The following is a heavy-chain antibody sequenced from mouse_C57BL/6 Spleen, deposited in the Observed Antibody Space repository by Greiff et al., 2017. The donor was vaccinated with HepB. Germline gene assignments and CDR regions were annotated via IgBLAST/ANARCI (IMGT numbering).Heavy chain of an antibody. D-gene: IGHD2-1*01. J-gene: IGHJ3*01. V-gene: IGHV1-54*01. CDR2: INPGSGGT. CDR3: ARNGNYLDWFAY. Sequence: QVQLQQSGAELVRPGTSVKVSCKASGYAFTNYLIEWVKQRPGQGLEWIGVINPGSGGTNYKEKFKGKATLTEEKSSSTANMQLSSLTSEDAAVYVYARNGNYLDWFAYWGEGTMGTVSA. CDR1: GYAFTNYL.